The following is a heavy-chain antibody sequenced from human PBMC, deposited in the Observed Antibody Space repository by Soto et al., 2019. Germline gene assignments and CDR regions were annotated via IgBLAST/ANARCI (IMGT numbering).Heavy chain of an antibody. V-gene: IGHV4-59*01. Sequence: SETLSLTCTVSGGSISSYYWSWIRQPPGKGLEWIGYIYYSGSTNYNPSLKSRVTISVDTSKNQFSLKLSSVTAADTAVYYCARVGYYGSGSYYPTYYYYYYMDVWGKGTTVTVSS. CDR2: IYYSGST. J-gene: IGHJ6*03. CDR3: ARVGYYGSGSYYPTYYYYYYMDV. CDR1: GGSISSYY. D-gene: IGHD3-10*01.